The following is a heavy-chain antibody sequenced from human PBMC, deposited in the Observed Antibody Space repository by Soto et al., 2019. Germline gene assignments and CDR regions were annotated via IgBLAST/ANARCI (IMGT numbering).Heavy chain of an antibody. J-gene: IGHJ6*04. CDR1: GFSLSTNGVG. Sequence: QITLKESGPTLVKPTQTLTLTCTFSGFSLSTNGVGVGWIRQPPGKALEWLAVIYWDDDKVYSPSLRSRLTITKDTSKNQVVLTMTDMDPVDTATYFCAHEYIWGSYRYLDVWGKGTTVTVSS. CDR3: AHEYIWGSYRYLDV. V-gene: IGHV2-5*02. D-gene: IGHD3-16*02. CDR2: IYWDDDK.